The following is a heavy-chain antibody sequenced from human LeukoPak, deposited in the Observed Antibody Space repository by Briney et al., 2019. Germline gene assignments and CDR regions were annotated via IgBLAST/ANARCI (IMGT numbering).Heavy chain of an antibody. CDR3: ARHHNDFWSGYFAPFDY. D-gene: IGHD3-3*01. CDR2: IYYSGST. J-gene: IGHJ4*02. Sequence: PSETLSLTCTVSGGSISSSSYYWGWIRQPPGKGLEWIGSIYYSGSTYYNPSLKSRVTISVDTSKNQFSLKLSSVTAADTAVYYCARHHNDFWSGYFAPFDYWGQGTLVTVSS. V-gene: IGHV4-39*01. CDR1: GGSISSSSYY.